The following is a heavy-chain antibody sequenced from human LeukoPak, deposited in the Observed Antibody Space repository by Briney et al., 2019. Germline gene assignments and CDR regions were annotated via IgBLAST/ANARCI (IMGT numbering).Heavy chain of an antibody. CDR1: GFTFSSYW. D-gene: IGHD6-6*01. J-gene: IGHJ6*03. V-gene: IGHV3-74*01. CDR2: INSDGSST. CDR3: AKGSVMGDGSSIWYYYYYMDV. Sequence: GGSLRLSCAASGFTFSSYWMHWVRQAPGKGLVWVSRINSDGSSTSYADSVKGRFTISRDNSKNTLYLQMNSLRAEDTAVYYCAKGSVMGDGSSIWYYYYYMDVWGKGTTVTVSS.